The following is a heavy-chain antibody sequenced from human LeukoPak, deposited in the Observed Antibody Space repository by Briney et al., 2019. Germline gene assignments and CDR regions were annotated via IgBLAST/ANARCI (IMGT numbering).Heavy chain of an antibody. V-gene: IGHV3-49*04. J-gene: IGHJ4*02. Sequence: PGRSLRLSCTASGFTFGDYAMSWVRQAPGKGLEWVGFIRSNAYGGTTEYAASVKGRFTISRDDSKSIAYLQMNSLKTEDTAVYYCTRVGSSSSFDYWGQGTLVTVSS. CDR1: GFTFGDYA. CDR2: IRSNAYGGTT. CDR3: TRVGSSSSFDY. D-gene: IGHD6-6*01.